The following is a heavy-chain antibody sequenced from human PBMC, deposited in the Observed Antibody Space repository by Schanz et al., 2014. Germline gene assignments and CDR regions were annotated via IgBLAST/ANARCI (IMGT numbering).Heavy chain of an antibody. Sequence: QVQLVESGGGLVQPGGSLKLSCAASGFTFSSYAMHWVRQAPGKGLEWVAVMSYDGSNKYYADSVKGRFTISRDTPKNTLYVQMNSLRADDTAVYYCARGVRIDYWGQGTLVTVSS. D-gene: IGHD3-3*01. CDR1: GFTFSSYA. CDR3: ARGVRIDY. V-gene: IGHV3-30-3*01. J-gene: IGHJ4*02. CDR2: MSYDGSNK.